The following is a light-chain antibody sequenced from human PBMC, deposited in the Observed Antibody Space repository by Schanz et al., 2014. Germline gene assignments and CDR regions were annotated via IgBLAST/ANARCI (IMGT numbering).Light chain of an antibody. Sequence: DIQMTQSPSSLSASVGDRVTITCRPSQRISTYLNWYQQKPGKAPKLLIYGASILESGVPSRFSGGGSGTEFTLTITSLQPEDFAIYYCQQAWNSLPETFGQGTEVESK. J-gene: IGKJ1*01. CDR1: QRISTY. V-gene: IGKV1-39*01. CDR3: QQAWNSLPET. CDR2: GAS.